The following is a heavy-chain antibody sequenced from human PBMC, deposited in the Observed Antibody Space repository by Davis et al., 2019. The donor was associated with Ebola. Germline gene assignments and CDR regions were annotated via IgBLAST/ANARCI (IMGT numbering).Heavy chain of an antibody. D-gene: IGHD1-1*01. CDR1: GGSISRYY. V-gene: IGHV4-59*12. Sequence: SETLSLTCTVSGGSISRYYWTWIRQPPGKGLEWIGYMYNSRSTNSNPSLKSRVTISVDTSKNQFSLKLSSVTAADTAVYYCARGPQLGNFDYWGQGTLVTVSS. CDR3: ARGPQLGNFDY. J-gene: IGHJ4*02. CDR2: MYNSRST.